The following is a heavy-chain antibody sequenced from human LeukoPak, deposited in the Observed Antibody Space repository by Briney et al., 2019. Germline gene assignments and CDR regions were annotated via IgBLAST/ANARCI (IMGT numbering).Heavy chain of an antibody. D-gene: IGHD5-24*01. CDR2: INQDGSEK. CDR1: GLTFRSFW. CDR3: ARGRDGRFFDY. Sequence: AGGSLRLSCAVSGLTFRSFWMSWVRQAPGKGLEWVANINQDGSEKYFVDSVRGRFTISRDNSKNSLHLQMNTLRAEDTAVYYCARGRDGRFFDYWGQGTLVTVSS. J-gene: IGHJ4*02. V-gene: IGHV3-7*01.